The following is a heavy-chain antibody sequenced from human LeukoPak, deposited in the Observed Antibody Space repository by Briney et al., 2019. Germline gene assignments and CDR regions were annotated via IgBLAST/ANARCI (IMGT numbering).Heavy chain of an antibody. D-gene: IGHD2/OR15-2a*01. J-gene: IGHJ5*02. CDR3: AKDTFYGTGLAWFDT. Sequence: KAGGSLRLSCAASGFNFSSYTLNLVRQAPGKGLEWVSSITGDGASIYYAGPVRGRFTISRDNAKELVFLQLNSLRAEDTAVYYCAKDTFYGTGLAWFDTWGQGTLVTVSS. CDR1: GFNFSSYT. CDR2: ITGDGASI. V-gene: IGHV3-21*01.